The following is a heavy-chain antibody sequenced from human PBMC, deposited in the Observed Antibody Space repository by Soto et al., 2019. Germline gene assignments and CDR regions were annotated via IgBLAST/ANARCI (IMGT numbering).Heavy chain of an antibody. Sequence: SSVKVSCKASGGTFSSYAISWVRQAPGQGLEWMGGIIPILGTANYAQKFQGRVTITADESTSTDYMELSSLRSEDTAVYYSASSPRCGQRWAFDYWGQGTLVTVSS. CDR1: GGTFSSYA. CDR2: IIPILGTA. J-gene: IGHJ4*02. CDR3: ASSPRCGQRWAFDY. V-gene: IGHV1-69*13. D-gene: IGHD1-26*01.